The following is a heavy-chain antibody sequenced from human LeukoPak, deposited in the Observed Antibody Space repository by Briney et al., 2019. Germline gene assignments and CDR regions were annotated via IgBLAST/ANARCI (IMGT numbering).Heavy chain of an antibody. Sequence: SETLSLTCTVSGGSISSYYWSWIRQPAGKGLEWIGRIYTSGSTNYNPSLKSRVTMSVDTSKNQFSLKLSSVTAADTAVYYCARTFSSSWPYYYYYYYMDVWGKGTTVTISS. V-gene: IGHV4-4*07. J-gene: IGHJ6*03. D-gene: IGHD6-13*01. CDR3: ARTFSSSWPYYYYYYYMDV. CDR2: IYTSGST. CDR1: GGSISSYY.